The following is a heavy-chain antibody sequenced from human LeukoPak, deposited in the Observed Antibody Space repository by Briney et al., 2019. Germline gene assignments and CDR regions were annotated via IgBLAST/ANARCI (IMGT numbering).Heavy chain of an antibody. CDR1: GGSFSGYY. CDR2: INHSGST. D-gene: IGHD2-2*01. V-gene: IGHV4-34*01. J-gene: IGHJ4*02. Sequence: SETLSLTCAVYGGSFSGYYWSWIRQPPGKGLEWIGEINHSGSTNYNPSLKSRVTISVDTSKNQFSLKLSSVTAADTAVYYCASLLSGIDYWGQGTLVTVS. CDR3: ASLLSGIDY.